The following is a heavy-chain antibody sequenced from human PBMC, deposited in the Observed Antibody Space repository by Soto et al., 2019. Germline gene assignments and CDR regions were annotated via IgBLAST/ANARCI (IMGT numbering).Heavy chain of an antibody. J-gene: IGHJ4*02. Sequence: EVQLVESGGGLVKPGGSLRLSCAASGFTFSSYSMNWVRQAPGKGLEWVSSISSSSSYIYYADSMEGGFTISRDNAKNSLYLQMNSLRAEDTAVYHCAREDYDIMTGFVYWGQGTLVTVSS. CDR1: GFTFSSYS. CDR2: ISSSSSYI. CDR3: AREDYDIMTGFVY. D-gene: IGHD3-9*01. V-gene: IGHV3-21*01.